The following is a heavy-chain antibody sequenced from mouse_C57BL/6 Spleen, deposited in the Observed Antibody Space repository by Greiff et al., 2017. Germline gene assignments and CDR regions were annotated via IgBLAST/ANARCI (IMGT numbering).Heavy chain of an antibody. CDR3: ARGYKSLAY. D-gene: IGHD3-1*01. Sequence: EVQLQESGPGLVKPSQSLSLTCSVTGYSITSGYYWNWIRQFPGNNLEWMGYISYDGSNNYNPSLKNRISITRDTSKNQFFLKLNSVTTEDTATYYCARGYKSLAYWGQGTLVTVSA. CDR2: ISYDGSN. J-gene: IGHJ3*01. CDR1: GYSITSGYY. V-gene: IGHV3-6*01.